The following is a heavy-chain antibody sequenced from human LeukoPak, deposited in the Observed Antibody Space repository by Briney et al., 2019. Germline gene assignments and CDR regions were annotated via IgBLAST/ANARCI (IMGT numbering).Heavy chain of an antibody. D-gene: IGHD5-18*01. CDR1: GVSISGYY. Sequence: SETLSLTCTVSGVSISGYYWTWIRQPPGKGLEWIGEINHGGSTNYNPSLKSRVTISVDTSKNQFSLKLSSVTAADTAVYYCARATRGYSYGFDYWGQGTLVTVSS. V-gene: IGHV4-34*01. J-gene: IGHJ4*02. CDR3: ARATRGYSYGFDY. CDR2: INHGGST.